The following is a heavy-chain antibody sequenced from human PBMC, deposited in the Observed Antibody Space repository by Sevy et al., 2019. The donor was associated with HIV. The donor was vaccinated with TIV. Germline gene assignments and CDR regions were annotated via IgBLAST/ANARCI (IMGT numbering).Heavy chain of an antibody. CDR2: ISSSSSYI. Sequence: GGYLRLSCAASGFTFSSYSMNWVRQAPGKGLEWVSSISSSSSYIYYADSVKGRFTISRDNAKNSLYLQMNSLRAEDTAVYYCARAPENYCSGGSCYHHWGQGTLVTVSS. CDR3: ARAPENYCSGGSCYHH. D-gene: IGHD2-15*01. J-gene: IGHJ5*02. CDR1: GFTFSSYS. V-gene: IGHV3-21*01.